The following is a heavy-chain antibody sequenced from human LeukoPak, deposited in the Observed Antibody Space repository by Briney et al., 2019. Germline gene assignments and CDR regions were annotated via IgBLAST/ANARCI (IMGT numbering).Heavy chain of an antibody. J-gene: IGHJ6*03. Sequence: SETLSLTCAVSGGSISSSTYYWGWIRQPPGEGLEYGCSICYTGSTYYNPSLKSRVTISVDTSKNQFSLRLSSVTAADTAVYYCARRTYSGSYPYYYYYMDVWGKGTTVTVSS. D-gene: IGHD1-26*01. V-gene: IGHV4-39*01. CDR1: GGSISSSTYY. CDR2: ICYTGST. CDR3: ARRTYSGSYPYYYYYMDV.